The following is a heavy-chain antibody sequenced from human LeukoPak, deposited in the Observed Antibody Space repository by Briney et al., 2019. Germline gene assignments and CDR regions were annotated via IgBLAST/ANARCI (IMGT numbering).Heavy chain of an antibody. D-gene: IGHD4-23*01. CDR1: GFTFSSYG. CDR2: IWYDGSNK. J-gene: IGHJ4*02. CDR3: AKDRGGGNSVSHFDY. Sequence: GGSLRLSCAASGFTFSSYGMHWVRQAPGKGLEWVAVIWYDGSNKYYADSVKGRFTISRDNSKNTLYLQMNSLRAEDTAVYYCAKDRGGGNSVSHFDYWGQGTLVTVSS. V-gene: IGHV3-33*06.